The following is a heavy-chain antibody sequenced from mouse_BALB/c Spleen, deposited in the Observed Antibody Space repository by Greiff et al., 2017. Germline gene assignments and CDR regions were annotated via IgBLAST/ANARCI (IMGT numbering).Heavy chain of an antibody. CDR3: ARDVYYRYDGFAY. CDR1: GYTFSSYW. V-gene: IGHV1-9*01. Sequence: VQLQQSGAELMKPGASVKISCKATGYTFSSYWIEWVKQRPGHGLEWIGEILPGSGSTNYNEKFKGKATFTADTSSNTAYMQLSSLTSEDSAVYYCARDVYYRYDGFAYWGQGTLVTVSA. CDR2: ILPGSGST. J-gene: IGHJ3*01. D-gene: IGHD2-14*01.